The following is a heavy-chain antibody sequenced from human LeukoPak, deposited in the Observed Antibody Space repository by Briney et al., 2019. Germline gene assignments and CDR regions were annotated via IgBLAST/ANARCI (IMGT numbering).Heavy chain of an antibody. CDR3: TRGSIAYYYMGV. CDR1: GGSISSYY. Sequence: SETLSLTCTVSGGSISSYYWSWIRQPPGKGLEWIGNIYYSGSTNYNPSLKSRVTISVDTSKNQFSLKLSSVTAADTAVYYCTRGSIAYYYMGVWGKGTTVTISS. J-gene: IGHJ6*03. CDR2: IYYSGST. V-gene: IGHV4-59*01. D-gene: IGHD3-22*01.